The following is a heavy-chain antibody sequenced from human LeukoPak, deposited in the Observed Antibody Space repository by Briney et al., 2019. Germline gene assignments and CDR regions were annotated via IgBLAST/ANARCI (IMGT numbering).Heavy chain of an antibody. CDR1: GFAFGVHA. D-gene: IGHD3-16*01. Sequence: QPGGSLRLSCVGSGFAFGVHAMSWVRQAPGKGPEWVATIGSGADLFYAESVKGRFTISRDDPRNTVWLQMNSLRAEDTALYYCAKDWTPHKRVYDCLDAWGQGTQVTVSS. J-gene: IGHJ5*02. CDR2: IGSGADL. CDR3: AKDWTPHKRVYDCLDA. V-gene: IGHV3-23*01.